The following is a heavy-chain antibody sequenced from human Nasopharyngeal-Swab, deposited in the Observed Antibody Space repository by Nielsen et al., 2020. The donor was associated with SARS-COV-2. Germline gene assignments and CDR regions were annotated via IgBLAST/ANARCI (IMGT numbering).Heavy chain of an antibody. D-gene: IGHD3-9*01. CDR3: ARFKDYDILTGYSLDAFDI. CDR2: IYYSGST. Sequence: SETLSLTCTVSGGSISSYYWTWIRQSPGKGLEWIGYIYYSGSTDYNPSLKGRVTISVDTSKNQFSLKLNSVTAADTAVYYCARFKDYDILTGYSLDAFDIWGQGTMVTVSS. V-gene: IGHV4-59*01. J-gene: IGHJ3*02. CDR1: GGSISSYY.